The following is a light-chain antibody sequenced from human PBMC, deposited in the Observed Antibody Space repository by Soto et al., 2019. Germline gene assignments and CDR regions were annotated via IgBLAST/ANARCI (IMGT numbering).Light chain of an antibody. Sequence: DIQMTQSPSSLSASVGDRVTITCQASQDVKNYLNWYQHKPGKAPKLVIYGAFNLEAGVPSRFSGGGSGTDFTFTISSLQPEDVATYYCQHYDYLPLFGPGTKVDMK. J-gene: IGKJ3*01. CDR1: QDVKNY. CDR2: GAF. CDR3: QHYDYLPL. V-gene: IGKV1-33*01.